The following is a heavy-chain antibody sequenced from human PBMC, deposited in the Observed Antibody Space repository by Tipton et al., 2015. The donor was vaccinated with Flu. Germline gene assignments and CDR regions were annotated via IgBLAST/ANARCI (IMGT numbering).Heavy chain of an antibody. CDR2: IYYSGST. CDR1: GGSISGYY. D-gene: IGHD3/OR15-3a*01. J-gene: IGHJ4*02. CDR3: ATGTGYADQY. Sequence: TLSLTCTVSGGSISGYYWTWIRQPPGKGLEWIGYIYYSGSTNYNPSLKSRVTISVDTSKNQFSLKLSSVTAADTAVYYCATGTGYADQYWGQGTLVTVSS. V-gene: IGHV4-59*12.